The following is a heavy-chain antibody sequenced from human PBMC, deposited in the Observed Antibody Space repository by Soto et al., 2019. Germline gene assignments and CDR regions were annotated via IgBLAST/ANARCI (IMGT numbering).Heavy chain of an antibody. CDR1: GFTFSSYS. CDR3: ARDLSVGVVVTAIPYYFDY. J-gene: IGHJ4*02. V-gene: IGHV3-48*02. Sequence: GGSLRLSCAASGFTFSSYSMNWVRQAPGKGLEWVSYISSSSSTIYYADSVKGRFTISRDNAKNSLYLQMNSLRDEDTAVYYCARDLSVGVVVTAIPYYFDYWGQGTLVTVSS. D-gene: IGHD2-21*02. CDR2: ISSSSSTI.